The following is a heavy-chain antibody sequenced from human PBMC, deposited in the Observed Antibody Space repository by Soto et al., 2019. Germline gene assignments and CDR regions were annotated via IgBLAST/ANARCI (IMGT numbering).Heavy chain of an antibody. D-gene: IGHD2-15*01. V-gene: IGHV1-18*01. CDR1: GYTFTSYG. J-gene: IGHJ4*02. CDR2: INIHKGNA. CDR3: ARVGEYQSGGTGYMAYFDY. Sequence: QVQLVQSGAEVKKPGASLQVSCRASGYTFTSYGIAWVRQAPGQGLEWLVWINIHKGNANFAQKVQGRVTITKDTATDSVDMNLTSLTSDDTAVYYCARVGEYQSGGTGYMAYFDYWGQGTLVIVSS.